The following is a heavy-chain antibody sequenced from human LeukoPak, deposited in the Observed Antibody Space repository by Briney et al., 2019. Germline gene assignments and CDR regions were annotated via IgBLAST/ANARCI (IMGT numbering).Heavy chain of an antibody. CDR2: INDSGST. Sequence: PSETLSLTCTVSGGSISSSNYYWGWLRQPPGKGLEWIGEINDSGSTNDNPSLKSRVTISVDTSKNQFSLKLSSVTAADTAVYYCARINYGGNSYYFDYWGQGTLVTVSS. CDR1: GGSISSSNYY. CDR3: ARINYGGNSYYFDY. D-gene: IGHD4-23*01. J-gene: IGHJ4*02. V-gene: IGHV4-39*07.